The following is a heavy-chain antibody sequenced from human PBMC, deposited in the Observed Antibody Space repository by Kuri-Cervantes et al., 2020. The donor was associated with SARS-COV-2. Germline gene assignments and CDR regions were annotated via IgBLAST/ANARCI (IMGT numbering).Heavy chain of an antibody. Sequence: ASVKVSCKASGYTFTGYYMHWVRQAPGQGLEWMGWINPNSGGTNYAQKFQGWVTMTRDTSISTAYMELSRLRSDDTAVYYCARAEGEPSHYYYYGMDVWCQGPTVTVSS. J-gene: IGHJ6*02. CDR3: ARAEGEPSHYYYYGMDV. V-gene: IGHV1-2*04. CDR2: INPNSGGT. CDR1: GYTFTGYY. D-gene: IGHD2-21*01.